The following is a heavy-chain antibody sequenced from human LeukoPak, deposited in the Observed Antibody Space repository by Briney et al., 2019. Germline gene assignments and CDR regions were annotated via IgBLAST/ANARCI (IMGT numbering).Heavy chain of an antibody. CDR3: ERGRVPRD. J-gene: IGHJ4*02. V-gene: IGHV1-69*04. CDR1: GGTFSSYA. CDR2: IIPILGIA. Sequence: SVKVSCKASGGTFSSYAISWVRQAPGQGLEWMGRIIPILGIANYAQKFQGRVTITRDTSASTAYMELSSLRSEDTAVYYCERGRVPRDWGQGTLVTVSS. D-gene: IGHD2-2*01.